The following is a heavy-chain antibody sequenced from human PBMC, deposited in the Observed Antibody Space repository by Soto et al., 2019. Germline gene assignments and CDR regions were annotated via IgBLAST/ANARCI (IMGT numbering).Heavy chain of an antibody. CDR2: ISAYTGKA. CDR3: ARDQRYYGSGSYYSDS. J-gene: IGHJ4*02. D-gene: IGHD3-10*01. V-gene: IGHV1-18*04. Sequence: QVQLVQSGPEVKKPGASVKVSCKTSGYVYISYGISWVRQAPGHGLEWVGWISAYTGKADYAQKFQGRVTMTTETSTSTAFLELRSLRSDDTDVYYCARDQRYYGSGSYYSDSWGQGTLVTVSS. CDR1: GYVYISYG.